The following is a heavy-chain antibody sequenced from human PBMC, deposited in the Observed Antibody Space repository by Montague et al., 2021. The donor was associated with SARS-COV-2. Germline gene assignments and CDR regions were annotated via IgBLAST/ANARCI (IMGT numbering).Heavy chain of an antibody. CDR2: ISDSGRT. CDR1: GDSIRSYH. CDR3: TRDRGIAAADNYYYGMDV. Sequence: SETLSLTCTVSGDSIRSYHWTWIRQPPGKGLEWIGRISDSGRTIYNPPLKGRVTISVDTSKNQFFLNLRSMVAADTAIYYCTRDRGIAAADNYYYGMDVWGPGTTVTVSS. J-gene: IGHJ6*02. D-gene: IGHD6-13*01. V-gene: IGHV4-59*13.